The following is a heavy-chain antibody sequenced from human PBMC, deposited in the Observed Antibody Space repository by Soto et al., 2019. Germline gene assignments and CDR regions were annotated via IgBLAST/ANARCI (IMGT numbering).Heavy chain of an antibody. Sequence: SETLSLTCAVSGGSISSSNWWSWVRQPPGKGLEWIGEIYHSGSTNYNPSLKSRVTISVDKSKNQFSLKLSSVTAADTAVYYCARDPDTAMVTGWFDPWGQGTLVTVSS. CDR2: IYHSGST. CDR3: ARDPDTAMVTGWFDP. D-gene: IGHD5-18*01. V-gene: IGHV4-4*02. J-gene: IGHJ5*02. CDR1: GGSISSSNW.